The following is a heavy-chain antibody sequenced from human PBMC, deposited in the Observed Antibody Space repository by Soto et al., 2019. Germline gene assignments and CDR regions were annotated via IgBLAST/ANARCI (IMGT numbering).Heavy chain of an antibody. V-gene: IGHV3-21*01. D-gene: IGHD1-7*01. CDR2: ISSSSSYI. CDR1: GFTFSSYS. Sequence: PGGSLRLSCAASGFTFSSYSMNWVRQAPGKGLEWVSSISSSSSYIYYADSVKGRFTISRDNAKNSLYLQMNSLRAEDTAVYYCARALITGTTRRGGGMDVWGQGTTVTVSS. CDR3: ARALITGTTRRGGGMDV. J-gene: IGHJ6*02.